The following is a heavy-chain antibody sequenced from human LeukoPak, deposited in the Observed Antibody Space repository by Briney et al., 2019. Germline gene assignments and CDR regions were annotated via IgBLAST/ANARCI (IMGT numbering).Heavy chain of an antibody. D-gene: IGHD2-15*01. Sequence: ASVKVSCKASGYTFTDYYIHWVRQAPGQGLEWMGWMNPNSGNTGYAQKFQGRVTMTRNTSISKAYMELSSLRSEDTAVYYCARGLLRGGGYWGQGTLVTVSS. CDR2: MNPNSGNT. CDR1: GYTFTDYY. CDR3: ARGLLRGGGY. V-gene: IGHV1-8*02. J-gene: IGHJ4*02.